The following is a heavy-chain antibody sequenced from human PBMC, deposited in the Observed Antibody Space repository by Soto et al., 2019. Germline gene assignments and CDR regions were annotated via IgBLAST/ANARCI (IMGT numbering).Heavy chain of an antibody. CDR3: ARDDLIAAAGTFRAFDI. CDR1: GDSVSSNSAA. V-gene: IGHV6-1*01. CDR2: TYYRSKWYN. Sequence: PSQTLSLTCAISGDSVSSNSAAWNWIRQSPSRGLEWLGRTYYRSKWYNDYAVSVKSRITINPDTSKNQFSLQLNSVTPEDTAVYYCARDDLIAAAGTFRAFDIWGQGTMVTVSS. J-gene: IGHJ3*02. D-gene: IGHD6-13*01.